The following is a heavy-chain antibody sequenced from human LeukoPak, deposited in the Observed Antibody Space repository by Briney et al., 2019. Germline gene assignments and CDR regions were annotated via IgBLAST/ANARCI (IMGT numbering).Heavy chain of an antibody. CDR3: AKSQLQLWLDY. J-gene: IGHJ4*02. CDR2: ISYDGSNK. D-gene: IGHD5-18*01. Sequence: GGSLRLSCVASGFTFSSYGMHWVRQAPGKGLEWVAVISYDGSNKYYADSVKGRFTISRDNSKNTLYLQMNSLRAEDTAVYYCAKSQLQLWLDYWGQGTLVTVSS. CDR1: GFTFSSYG. V-gene: IGHV3-30*18.